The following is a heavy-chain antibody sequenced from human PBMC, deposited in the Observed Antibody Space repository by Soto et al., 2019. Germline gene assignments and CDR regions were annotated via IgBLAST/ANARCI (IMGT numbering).Heavy chain of an antibody. V-gene: IGHV4-30-4*01. J-gene: IGHJ6*02. Sequence: SETLSLTCTVSGGSISSGDYYWSWIRHPPGNGLEWIGYIYYSGSTYYNPSLKSRVTISVDTSKNQFSLKLSSVTAADTAVYYCAREGVGVTGYYYYGMDVWGQGTPVTVYS. CDR2: IYYSGST. CDR3: AREGVGVTGYYYYGMDV. CDR1: GGSISSGDYY. D-gene: IGHD1-26*01.